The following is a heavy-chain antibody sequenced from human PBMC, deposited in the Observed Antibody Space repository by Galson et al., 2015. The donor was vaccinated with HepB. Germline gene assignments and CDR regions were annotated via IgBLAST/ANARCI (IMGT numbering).Heavy chain of an antibody. D-gene: IGHD2-8*01. J-gene: IGHJ4*02. V-gene: IGHV3-23*01. Sequence: SLRLSCAASGFTFSNYAISWVRQAPGKGLEWVSTISGSGDNTYYADSVKGRFTISRDNSKNTLYLQMNSLRAEDTAVYYCAKHPIPNGHWGQATLVTVSS. CDR1: GFTFSNYA. CDR3: AKHPIPNGH. CDR2: ISGSGDNT.